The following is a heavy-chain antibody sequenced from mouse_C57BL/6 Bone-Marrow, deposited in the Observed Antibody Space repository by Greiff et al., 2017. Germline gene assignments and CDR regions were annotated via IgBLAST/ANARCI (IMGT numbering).Heavy chain of an antibody. CDR2: IWSDGST. Sequence: VKLEESGPGLVAPSQSLSITCTVSGFSLTSYGVHWVRQPPGKGLEWLVVIWSDGSTTDNSALKSRLSISKDNSKSQVFLKMNSLQTDDTAMYYCARHGRIYDGYPFAYWGQGTLVTVSA. CDR3: ARHGRIYDGYPFAY. J-gene: IGHJ3*01. V-gene: IGHV2-6-1*01. CDR1: GFSLTSYG. D-gene: IGHD2-3*01.